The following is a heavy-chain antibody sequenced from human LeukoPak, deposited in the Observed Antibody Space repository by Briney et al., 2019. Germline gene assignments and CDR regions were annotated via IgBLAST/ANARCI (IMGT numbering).Heavy chain of an antibody. D-gene: IGHD6-6*01. CDR2: IYSGGST. CDR3: ARDKGTSYLSSFDY. V-gene: IGHV3-53*05. Sequence: GSLRLSCAASGFIVSSNYMSWVRQAPGKGLEWGSVIYSGGSTYYADSVKGRFTISRDNSKNTLHLQMNSLRAADTAVYYCARDKGTSYLSSFDYWGQGTLVTVSS. J-gene: IGHJ4*02. CDR1: GFIVSSNY.